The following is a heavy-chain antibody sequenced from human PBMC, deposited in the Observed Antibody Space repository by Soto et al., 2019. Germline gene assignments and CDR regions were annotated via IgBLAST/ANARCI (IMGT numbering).Heavy chain of an antibody. CDR1: GFTFSSYA. D-gene: IGHD4-17*01. CDR3: AKDMTDYGDYSRWFDP. V-gene: IGHV3-23*01. CDR2: ISGSGGST. J-gene: IGHJ5*02. Sequence: GSLRLSCAASGFTFSSYAMSWVRQAPGKGLEWVSAISGSGGSTYYADSVKGRFTVSRDNSKNTLYLQMNSLRAEDTAVYYCAKDMTDYGDYSRWFDPWGQGTLVTVSS.